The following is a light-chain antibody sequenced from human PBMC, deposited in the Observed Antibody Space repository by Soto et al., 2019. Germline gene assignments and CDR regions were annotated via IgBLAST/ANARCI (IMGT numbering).Light chain of an antibody. Sequence: EIQMTQSPSALSGSEGDRVTITCRASQTISSCLSCYQQKPGKAPKLLIYKASTLKSGVPSRFSGSGSGTEFTLTISSLQPDDFATYYCQHYNSYSEGFGQGTKV. CDR3: QHYNSYSEG. CDR2: KAS. J-gene: IGKJ1*01. V-gene: IGKV1-5*03. CDR1: QTISSC.